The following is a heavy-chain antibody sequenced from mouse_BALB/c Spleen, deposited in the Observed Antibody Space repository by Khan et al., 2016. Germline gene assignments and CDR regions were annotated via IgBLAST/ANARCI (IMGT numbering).Heavy chain of an antibody. V-gene: IGHV1S81*02. Sequence: QVQLQQPGAELVKPGASVKLSCNASGYTFTSYYMYWVKQRPGQGLEWIGGINPSNGGTNFNEKFKSKATLTVDKSTSTASMQLSSLTSEDSAVYYCTRGGDSSHYWYFDVWGAGTTVTVSS. CDR2: INPSNGGT. J-gene: IGHJ1*01. CDR1: GYTFTSYY. CDR3: TRGGDSSHYWYFDV. D-gene: IGHD1-1*01.